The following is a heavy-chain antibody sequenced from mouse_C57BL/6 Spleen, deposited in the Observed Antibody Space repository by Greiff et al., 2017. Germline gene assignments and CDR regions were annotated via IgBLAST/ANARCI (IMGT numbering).Heavy chain of an antibody. CDR1: GYAFSSYW. CDR2: IYPGDGDT. CDR3: ARYRIRYAMDY. J-gene: IGHJ4*01. D-gene: IGHD5-2*01. Sequence: QVHVKQSGAELVKPGASVKISCKASGYAFSSYWMNWVKQRPGKGLEWIGQIYPGDGDTNYNGKFKGKATLTADKSSITAYMQLSSLTSEDSAVYFCARYRIRYAMDYWGQGTSVTVSS. V-gene: IGHV1-80*01.